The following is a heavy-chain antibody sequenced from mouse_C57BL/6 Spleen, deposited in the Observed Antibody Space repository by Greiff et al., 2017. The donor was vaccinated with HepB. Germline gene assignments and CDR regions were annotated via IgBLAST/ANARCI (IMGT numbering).Heavy chain of an antibody. V-gene: IGHV5-4*03. CDR2: ISDGGSYT. D-gene: IGHD2-12*01. Sequence: EVKLVESGGGLVKPGGSLKLSCAASGFTFSSYAMSWVRQTPEKRLEWVATISDGGSYTYYPDNVKGRFTISRDSAENNLYLQMSHLKSEDTAMYYGARVYYREGYAMDYWGQGTSVTVSS. J-gene: IGHJ4*01. CDR3: ARVYYREGYAMDY. CDR1: GFTFSSYA.